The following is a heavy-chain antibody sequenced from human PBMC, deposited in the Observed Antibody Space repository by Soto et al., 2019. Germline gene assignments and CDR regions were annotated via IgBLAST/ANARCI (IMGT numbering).Heavy chain of an antibody. CDR1: GFTFDDYA. CDR3: VKDESINWYSGHFRH. J-gene: IGHJ1*01. D-gene: IGHD6-13*01. Sequence: ESGGGLVQPGRSLRLSCAASGFTFDDYAMHWVRQVPGKGLEWVSGINWNSGSIGYGDSVKGRFAISRDNAKNSLHLQMNNLSAEDTAFYYCVKDESINWYSGHFRHWGQGTLVTVSS. V-gene: IGHV3-9*01. CDR2: INWNSGSI.